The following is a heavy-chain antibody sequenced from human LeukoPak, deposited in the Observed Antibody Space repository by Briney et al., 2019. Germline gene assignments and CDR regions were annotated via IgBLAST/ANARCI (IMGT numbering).Heavy chain of an antibody. D-gene: IGHD6-19*01. V-gene: IGHV4-30-4*08. Sequence: SQTVSLTCTVSGGSISSGDYYWSWIRQPPGKGLEWIGYIYYSGSTYYNPSLKSRVTISVDTSKNQFSLKLSSVTAADTAVYYCARTGYSSGWSLDYWGQGTLVTVSS. CDR3: ARTGYSSGWSLDY. CDR2: IYYSGST. J-gene: IGHJ4*02. CDR1: GGSISSGDYY.